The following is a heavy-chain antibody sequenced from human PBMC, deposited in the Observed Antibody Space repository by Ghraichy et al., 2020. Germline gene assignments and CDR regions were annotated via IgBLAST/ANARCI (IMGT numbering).Heavy chain of an antibody. CDR3: ARTTGDHGGNPGIDY. CDR1: GFSLSNARMG. Sequence: SGPTLVKPTETLTLTCTVSGFSLSNARMGVSWIRQPPGKALEWLAHIFSNDEKSYSTSLKSRLTISKDTSKSQVVLTMTNMDPVDTATYYCARTTGDHGGNPGIDYWGQGTLVTVSS. CDR2: IFSNDEK. J-gene: IGHJ4*02. D-gene: IGHD4-23*01. V-gene: IGHV2-26*01.